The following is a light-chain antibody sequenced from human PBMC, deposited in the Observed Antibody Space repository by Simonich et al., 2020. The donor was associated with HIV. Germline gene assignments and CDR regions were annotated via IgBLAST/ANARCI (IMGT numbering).Light chain of an antibody. CDR3: QQYGSSPYT. V-gene: IGKV3D-20*01. CDR2: DAS. Sequence: EIVLTQSPGTLSLSPGERATLSCRASQSVSSSYLAWYQQKPGLAPRLLIYDASSMATGIPDRFSGSGSGTDFTLTISRLEPEDFAVYYCQQYGSSPYTFGQGTKLEIK. CDR1: QSVSSSY. J-gene: IGKJ2*01.